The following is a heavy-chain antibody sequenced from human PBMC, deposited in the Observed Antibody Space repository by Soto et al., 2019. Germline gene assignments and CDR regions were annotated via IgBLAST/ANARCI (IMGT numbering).Heavy chain of an antibody. D-gene: IGHD3-3*01. CDR1: RGTFNTSP. CDR2: IVPVFGMV. V-gene: IGHV1-69*01. Sequence: QVLLAQSGAEVKKPGSSVKVSCQTSRGTFNTSPISWVRQAPGQGLEWLGDIVPVFGMVNYAQQFQDRLNLTADEYKTSVCMEFSRQTPEDTAVYLCATPQRRGRQFDSRSPATASLYHSGLGVWGQGTTVIVSS. J-gene: IGHJ6*02. CDR3: ATPQRRGRQFDSRSPATASLYHSGLGV.